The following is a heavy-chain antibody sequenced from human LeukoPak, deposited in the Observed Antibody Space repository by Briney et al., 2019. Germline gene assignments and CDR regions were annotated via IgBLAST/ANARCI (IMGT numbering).Heavy chain of an antibody. CDR3: ARDHRGEIQWLVLQNWFDP. Sequence: SETLSLTCSVSGASISSGSNYWGWIRQPPGKTLEWIGSIYSSGSTYYNSSLQSRVIIIIDTPKNHFSLTLSSVTAADTAVYYCARDHRGEIQWLVLQNWFDPWGQGTLVTVSS. CDR2: IYSSGST. V-gene: IGHV4-39*07. D-gene: IGHD6-19*01. J-gene: IGHJ5*02. CDR1: GASISSGSNY.